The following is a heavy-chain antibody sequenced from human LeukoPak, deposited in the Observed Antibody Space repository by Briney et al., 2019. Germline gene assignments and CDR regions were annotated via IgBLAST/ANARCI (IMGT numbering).Heavy chain of an antibody. D-gene: IGHD3-22*01. CDR1: GGSISSYY. J-gene: IGHJ4*02. CDR2: IYYSGST. V-gene: IGHV4-59*01. CDR3: ASQPYYYDSSNFDY. Sequence: PSETLSLTCTVSGGSISSYYWSWIRQPPGKGLEWIGYIYYSGSTNYNPSLKSRVTISVDTSKNQFSLKLSSVTAADTAVYYCASQPYYYDSSNFDYWGQGTLVTVSS.